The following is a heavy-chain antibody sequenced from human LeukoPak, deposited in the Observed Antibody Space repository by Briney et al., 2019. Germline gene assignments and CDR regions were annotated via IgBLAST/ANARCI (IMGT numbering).Heavy chain of an antibody. CDR1: GFTFSDFY. V-gene: IGHV3-11*04. CDR3: AREFGDYSPPYHYYYYMDV. J-gene: IGHJ6*03. CDR2: ISGTGSAI. D-gene: IGHD4-17*01. Sequence: GGSLRLSCAASGFTFSDFYMTWIRQAPGKGLEWLSYISGTGSAIYYAESVKGRFTISRDNAKNSLYLQMNNLRAEDTAVYYCAREFGDYSPPYHYYYYMDVWGKGTTVTVSS.